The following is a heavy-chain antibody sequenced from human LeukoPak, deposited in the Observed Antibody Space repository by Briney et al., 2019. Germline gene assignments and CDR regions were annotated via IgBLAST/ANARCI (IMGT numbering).Heavy chain of an antibody. CDR1: GGSISSSNW. V-gene: IGHV4-4*02. CDR3: ARSVAGRGLKYFQH. CDR2: IYHSGST. J-gene: IGHJ1*01. Sequence: PSETLSLTCVVSGGSISSSNWWSWVRPPPGKGLEWIGEIYHSGSTNYNPSLKSRVTISVDKSKNQFSLKLSSVTAADTAVYYCARSVAGRGLKYFQHWGQGTLVTVSS. D-gene: IGHD6-19*01.